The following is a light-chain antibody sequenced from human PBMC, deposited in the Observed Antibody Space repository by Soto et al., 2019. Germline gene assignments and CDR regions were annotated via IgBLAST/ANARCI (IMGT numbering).Light chain of an antibody. CDR3: CIYASSSTYV. CDR2: EGS. J-gene: IGLJ1*01. CDR1: TNDVGNYDL. V-gene: IGLV2-23*01. Sequence: QSVLTQPASVSGSPGQAITISCTGTTNDVGNYDLVFWYQQLPGKAPKFILYEGSKRPSGVSNRFSGSKSGNTAPLAISGLQAEDVADYYYCIYASSSTYVFGTGSKVTLL.